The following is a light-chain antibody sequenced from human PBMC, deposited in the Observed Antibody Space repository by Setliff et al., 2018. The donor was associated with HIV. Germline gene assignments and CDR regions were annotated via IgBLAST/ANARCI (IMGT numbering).Light chain of an antibody. CDR2: DVT. J-gene: IGLJ1*01. CDR1: TSDVGDYNF. CDR3: SSYTSSSTYV. V-gene: IGLV2-14*01. Sequence: QSALTQPASVSGSPGQSITVSCTGTTSDVGDYNFVSWYQQHPGKAPQLMIYDVTKRPSGVSDRFSGSKSGNTASLTISGLQSEDEADYYCSSYTSSSTYVLELGPRPPS.